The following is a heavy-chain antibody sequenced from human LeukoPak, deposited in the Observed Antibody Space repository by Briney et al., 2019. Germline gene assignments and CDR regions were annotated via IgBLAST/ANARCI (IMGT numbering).Heavy chain of an antibody. J-gene: IGHJ4*02. D-gene: IGHD4-17*01. Sequence: PGGSLRLSCAASGFTLSSYAMSWVRQAPGKGLEWVSAISGSGGSTYYADSVKGRFTISRDNSKNTLYLQMNSLRAEDTAVYYCARLLHDYGDYQGFDYWGQGTLVTVSS. CDR1: GFTLSSYA. V-gene: IGHV3-23*01. CDR2: ISGSGGST. CDR3: ARLLHDYGDYQGFDY.